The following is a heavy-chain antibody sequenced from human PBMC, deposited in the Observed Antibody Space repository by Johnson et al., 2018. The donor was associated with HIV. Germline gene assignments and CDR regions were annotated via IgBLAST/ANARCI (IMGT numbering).Heavy chain of an antibody. D-gene: IGHD2-15*01. CDR2: INSDGSST. CDR3: VTLVVAPPFDF. J-gene: IGHJ3*01. Sequence: EQLVESGGGLVQPGGSLRLSCAASGFTSSSYWMHWVRQAPGKGLVWVSRINSDGSSTSYADSVKGRFTISRDNAKNTLYLQMNSLRAEDTAVYYCVTLVVAPPFDFWGQGTMVIVSS. V-gene: IGHV3-74*01. CDR1: GFTSSSYW.